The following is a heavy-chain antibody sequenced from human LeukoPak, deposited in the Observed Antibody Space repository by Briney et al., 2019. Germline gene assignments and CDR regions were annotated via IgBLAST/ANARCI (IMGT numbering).Heavy chain of an antibody. CDR3: ARDLMAAAGPNDY. Sequence: PGGSLRLSCAASGFTFSSYWMSWVRQTPGKGLEWVANIKQDGSEKYYVDSVKGRFTISRDNAKNSLYLQMNSLRAEDTAVYYCARDLMAAAGPNDYWGQGTLVTVSS. V-gene: IGHV3-7*01. CDR1: GFTFSSYW. D-gene: IGHD6-13*01. CDR2: IKQDGSEK. J-gene: IGHJ4*02.